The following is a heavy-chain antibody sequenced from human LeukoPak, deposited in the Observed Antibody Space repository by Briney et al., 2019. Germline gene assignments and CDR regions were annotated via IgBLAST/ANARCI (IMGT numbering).Heavy chain of an antibody. CDR2: IYSGGST. D-gene: IGHD2-8*01. Sequence: GGSLRLSCAASGFTVSSNYMSWVRQAPGKGLEWVSVIYSGGSTYYADSVKGRFTISRDNAKNSLYLQMNSLRAEDTAVYYCARENRRTGYAGDYWGQGTLVTVSS. CDR3: ARENRRTGYAGDY. J-gene: IGHJ4*02. CDR1: GFTVSSNY. V-gene: IGHV3-53*01.